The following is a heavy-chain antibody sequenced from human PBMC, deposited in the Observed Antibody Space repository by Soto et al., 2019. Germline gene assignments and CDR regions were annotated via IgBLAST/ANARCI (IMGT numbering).Heavy chain of an antibody. D-gene: IGHD2-2*01. V-gene: IGHV3-48*01. CDR1: GFTFSSYS. CDR3: ARSPPPQRYCSSTSCYAGPLYYFDY. J-gene: IGHJ4*02. CDR2: ISSSSSTI. Sequence: GGSLRLSCAASGFTFSSYSMNWVRQAPGKGLEWVSYISSSSSTIYYADSVKGRFTISRDNAKNSLYLQMNSLGAEDTAVYYCARSPPPQRYCSSTSCYAGPLYYFDYWGQGTLVTVSS.